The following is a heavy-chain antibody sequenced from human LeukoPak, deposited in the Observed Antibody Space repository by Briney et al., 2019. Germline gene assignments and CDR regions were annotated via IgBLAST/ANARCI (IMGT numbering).Heavy chain of an antibody. CDR1: GFTFSSYA. Sequence: PGGSLRLSCVASGFTFSSYAMHWVRQAPGKGLEWVTIISHDGSNKYYADSVKGRFTISRDNSKNTLYLQMNSLRAEDTAVYYCARDLFSYGSIGPFDYWGQGTLVTVSS. V-gene: IGHV3-30*04. CDR2: ISHDGSNK. CDR3: ARDLFSYGSIGPFDY. J-gene: IGHJ4*02. D-gene: IGHD5-18*01.